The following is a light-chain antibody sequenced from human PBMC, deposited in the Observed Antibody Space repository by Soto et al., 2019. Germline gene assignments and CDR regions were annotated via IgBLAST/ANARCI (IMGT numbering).Light chain of an antibody. V-gene: IGKV1-5*03. CDR1: HCIATS. CDR2: KLS. J-gene: IGKJ1*01. Sequence: GDRVTITIRASHCIATSLAGYQQRTGRAPKLLIYKLSTLDSWVPSRFSGSGSGTEFTLTISSLQPDDVATYYCQQYDTYFPTFGQGTKVEIK. CDR3: QQYDTYFPT.